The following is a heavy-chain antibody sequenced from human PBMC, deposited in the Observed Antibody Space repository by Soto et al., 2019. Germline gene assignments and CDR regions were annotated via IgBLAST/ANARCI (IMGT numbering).Heavy chain of an antibody. CDR1: GGTFSSYA. CDR3: ARVQRVVVVTASRPGGMDV. D-gene: IGHD2-21*02. J-gene: IGHJ6*02. Sequence: QVQLVQSGAEVKKPGSSVKVSCKASGGTFSSYAISWVRQAPGQGLEWMGGIIPIFGTANYAQKFQGRVTITADESTSTDYMELSSLRSEDTAVYYCARVQRVVVVTASRPGGMDVWGQGTTVTVSS. V-gene: IGHV1-69*12. CDR2: IIPIFGTA.